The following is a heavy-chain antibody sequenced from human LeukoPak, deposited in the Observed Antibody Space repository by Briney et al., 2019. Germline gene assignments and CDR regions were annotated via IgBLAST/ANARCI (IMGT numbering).Heavy chain of an antibody. CDR1: GDSVSSNSAT. CDR2: TYYRSKWYS. V-gene: IGHV6-1*01. J-gene: IGHJ4*02. D-gene: IGHD3-10*01. Sequence: SQTLSLTCAISGDSVSSNSATWNWIRQSPSRGLEWLGRTYYRSKWYSDYAVSVKSRITINPDTSKNQFSLQLNSVTSEDTAVYYCARDPVVRGVNVYFDYWGQGTLVTVSS. CDR3: ARDPVVRGVNVYFDY.